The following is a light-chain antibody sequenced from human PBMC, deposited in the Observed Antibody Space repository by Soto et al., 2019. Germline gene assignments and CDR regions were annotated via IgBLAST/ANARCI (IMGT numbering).Light chain of an antibody. CDR2: GAS. CDR1: QSVSSD. Sequence: EIVMTQSPATLSVSPGERATLSCRASQSVSSDLAWYQHKPGQAPRLLIYGASTRATAIPGRFSGSGSGTEFTLTISSLQSEDFAVYYCQQYSDWSQYTFGQGTRLEIK. CDR3: QQYSDWSQYT. J-gene: IGKJ2*01. V-gene: IGKV3-15*01.